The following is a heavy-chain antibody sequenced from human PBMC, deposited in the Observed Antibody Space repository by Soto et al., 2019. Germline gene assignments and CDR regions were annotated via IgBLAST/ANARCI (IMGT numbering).Heavy chain of an antibody. CDR2: ISWNSGSI. D-gene: IGHD2-15*01. CDR1: GFTFDDYA. Sequence: EVQLVESGGGLVQPGRSLRLSCAASGFTFDDYAMHWVRQAPGKGLEWVSGISWNSGSIGYADSVKGRFTISRDNAKNSLYLQMNSLRAEDTDLYYCAKDMEDCSVGSCHYYYYGMDVWGQGTTFTVSS. CDR3: AKDMEDCSVGSCHYYYYGMDV. V-gene: IGHV3-9*01. J-gene: IGHJ6*02.